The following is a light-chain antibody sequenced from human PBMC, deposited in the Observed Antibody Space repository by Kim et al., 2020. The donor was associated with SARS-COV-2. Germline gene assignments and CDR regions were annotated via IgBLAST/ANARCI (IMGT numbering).Light chain of an antibody. J-gene: IGKJ1*01. CDR3: QQFGTSAWT. V-gene: IGKV3-20*01. CDR2: GTS. CDR1: QSLNSNY. Sequence: EVVLTQSPGTLSLSPGERATLSCRASQSLNSNYVTWYQQKRGLAPRLLMFGTSSRATGIPDRFSGSGSGTDFTLTISRLEPEDSAVYYCQQFGTSAWTFGQGTKVEIK.